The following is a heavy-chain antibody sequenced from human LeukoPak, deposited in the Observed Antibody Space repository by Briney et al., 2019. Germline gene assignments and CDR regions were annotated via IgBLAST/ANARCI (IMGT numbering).Heavy chain of an antibody. Sequence: GGSLRLSCTASGFTFGDYAMSWVRQAPGKGLEGVGVIRGKAYGGTTEYAASVKGRFTISRDDSNSIAYLQMTSLKTEDTAVYYCTRAGGGYSSGWYPPYVDYWGQGTLVTVSS. CDR3: TRAGGGYSSGWYPPYVDY. CDR1: GFTFGDYA. D-gene: IGHD6-19*01. J-gene: IGHJ4*02. CDR2: IRGKAYGGTT. V-gene: IGHV3-49*04.